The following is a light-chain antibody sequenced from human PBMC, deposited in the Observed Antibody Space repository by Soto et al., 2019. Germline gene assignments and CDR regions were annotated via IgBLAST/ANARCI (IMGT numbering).Light chain of an antibody. CDR3: GSWDSSMSASV. CDR2: DDN. Sequence: QSVLTQPPSVCAAPGQKVTISCSGSSSNIGGNSVSWYQQLPGTAPKLLIYDDNKRPSGIPDRFSGSKSGTSATLGITGFQTGDESDYYCGSWDSSMSASVFGTGTKGTVL. V-gene: IGLV1-51*01. CDR1: SSNIGGNS. J-gene: IGLJ1*01.